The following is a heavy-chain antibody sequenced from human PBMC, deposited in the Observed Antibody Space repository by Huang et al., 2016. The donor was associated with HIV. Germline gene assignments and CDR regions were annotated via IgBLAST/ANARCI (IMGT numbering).Heavy chain of an antibody. CDR3: ARDPHVVVAGPFFDC. Sequence: QVQLVQSGAEVKKPGASVKVSCKASGYTFTNFAMHWVRQAPGQRLEWMGWIDTDKSDTRYSQMFQGRLTITRDTSASTAYMELSSLRSEDTAVYYCARDPHVVVAGPFFDCWGQGTLVTVSS. J-gene: IGHJ4*02. CDR1: GYTFTNFA. V-gene: IGHV1-3*04. D-gene: IGHD3-10*02. CDR2: IDTDKSDT.